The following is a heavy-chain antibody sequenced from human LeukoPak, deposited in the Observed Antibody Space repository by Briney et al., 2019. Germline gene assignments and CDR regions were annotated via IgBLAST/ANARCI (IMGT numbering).Heavy chain of an antibody. CDR2: IWYDGSNR. CDR3: ARDLGGDYVENWFDR. CDR1: VFNFSSYG. J-gene: IGHJ5*01. Sequence: PGGSLSLSCVASVFNFSSYGMHWVRQAPGKGLEGVAIIWYDGSNRNYPDSVKGRFTISRDNSKNTLYLQMNSLRAEDTAVYYCARDLGGDYVENWFDRWGQGTLVTVSS. D-gene: IGHD4-17*01. V-gene: IGHV3-33*01.